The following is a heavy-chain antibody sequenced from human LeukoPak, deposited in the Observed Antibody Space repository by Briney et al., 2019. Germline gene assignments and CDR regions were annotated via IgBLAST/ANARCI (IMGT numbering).Heavy chain of an antibody. CDR2: IGTSSNNI. CDR3: ASGTVGNYALDY. J-gene: IGHJ4*02. V-gene: IGHV3-21*01. D-gene: IGHD1-7*01. Sequence: GGSLRLSCAASGFTFSRYNMNWVRQAPGKGLEWVSSIGTSSNNIYYTDSVEGRFTISRDNAKNSLYLQVDSLRVEDTAVYFCASGTVGNYALDYWGQGTLVTVSS. CDR1: GFTFSRYN.